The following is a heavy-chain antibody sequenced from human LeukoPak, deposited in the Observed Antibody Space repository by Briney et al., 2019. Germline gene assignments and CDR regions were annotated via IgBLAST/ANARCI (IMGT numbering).Heavy chain of an antibody. V-gene: IGHV4-59*11. CDR3: ASGGYYGAGNDFRFDY. CDR1: GGSINSHY. CDR2: IHYTGRT. J-gene: IGHJ4*02. D-gene: IGHD3-10*01. Sequence: SETLSLTCTVSGGSINSHYWSWIRQPPGKGLECIGYIHYTGRTNYNLSLKSRVPIPIDTSKRPFSLKLNPETGADTAIYYCASGGYYGAGNDFRFDYWGQGTLVTVSS.